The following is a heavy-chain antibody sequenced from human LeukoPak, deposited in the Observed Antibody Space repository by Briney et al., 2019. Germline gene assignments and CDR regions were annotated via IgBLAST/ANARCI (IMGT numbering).Heavy chain of an antibody. Sequence: GGSLRLSCAASGFTFSSYEMNWVRQAPGKGLEWVSYVSSSGSTIYYADSVKGRFTISRDNAKNSLYLQMNSLRAEDTAVYYCARLSTVTTFDYWGQGTLVTVSS. V-gene: IGHV3-48*03. D-gene: IGHD4-17*01. J-gene: IGHJ4*02. CDR1: GFTFSSYE. CDR2: VSSSGSTI. CDR3: ARLSTVTTFDY.